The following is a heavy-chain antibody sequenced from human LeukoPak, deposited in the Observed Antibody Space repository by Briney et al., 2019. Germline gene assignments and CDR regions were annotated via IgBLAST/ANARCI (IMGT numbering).Heavy chain of an antibody. J-gene: IGHJ5*02. D-gene: IGHD6-13*01. CDR2: ISYDGSNK. CDR3: AREGNSSSWLYNWFDP. V-gene: IGHV3-30-3*01. Sequence: PGGSLRLSCAASGFTFSSYAMHWVRQAPGKGLEWVAVISYDGSNKYYADSVKGRFTISRDNSKNTLYLQMNSLRAEDTAVYYCAREGNSSSWLYNWFDPWGQGTLVTVSS. CDR1: GFTFSSYA.